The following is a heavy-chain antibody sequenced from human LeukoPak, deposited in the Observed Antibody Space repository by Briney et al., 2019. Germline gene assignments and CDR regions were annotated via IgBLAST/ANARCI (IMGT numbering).Heavy chain of an antibody. D-gene: IGHD4-17*01. Sequence: GGSLRLSCAASGFTFSSYALSWVRQAPGKGLGWVSAISGSGASTYYADSVKGRFTISRDNSKNTLYLQMNSLRADDTAVYYCARDHGDYSFDNWGQGTLVTVSS. CDR3: ARDHGDYSFDN. V-gene: IGHV3-23*01. J-gene: IGHJ4*02. CDR2: ISGSGAST. CDR1: GFTFSSYA.